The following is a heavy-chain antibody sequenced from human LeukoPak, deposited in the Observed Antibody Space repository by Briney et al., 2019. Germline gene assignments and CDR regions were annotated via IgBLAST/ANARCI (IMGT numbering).Heavy chain of an antibody. CDR1: GCSFTSYW. V-gene: IGHV5-51*01. CDR3: ARGGRVVVIDDAFDI. Sequence: GESLKISCKGSGCSFTSYWIGWVRQMPGKGLEWMGIIYPGDSDTRYSPSFQGQVTISADKSISTAYLQWSSLKASDTAMYYCARGGRVVVIDDAFDIWGQGTMVTVSS. D-gene: IGHD3-22*01. CDR2: IYPGDSDT. J-gene: IGHJ3*02.